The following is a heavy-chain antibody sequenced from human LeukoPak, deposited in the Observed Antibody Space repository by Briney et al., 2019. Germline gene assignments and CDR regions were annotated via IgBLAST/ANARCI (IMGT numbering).Heavy chain of an antibody. CDR1: GYTFTGYY. V-gene: IGHV1-2*02. D-gene: IGHD2-2*02. CDR3: ARDIYCSSTSCYTSFDP. Sequence: ASVKVSCRASGYTFTGYYMHWVRQAPGQGLERMGWINPNSGGTNYAQKFQGRVTMTRDTSISTAYMELSRLRSDDTAVYYCARDIYCSSTSCYTSFDPWGQGTLVTVSS. CDR2: INPNSGGT. J-gene: IGHJ5*02.